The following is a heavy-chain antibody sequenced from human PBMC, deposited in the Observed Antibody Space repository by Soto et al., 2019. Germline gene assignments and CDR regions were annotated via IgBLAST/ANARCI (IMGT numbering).Heavy chain of an antibody. CDR3: ASLMSSGYYYGMDV. D-gene: IGHD3-10*01. Sequence: QVQLVQSGAEVKKPGSSVKVSCKASGGTFSSYTISWVRQAPGQGLEWMGRIIPIIGIANYAQKFQGRVTITADKSTSTAYMELSSLRSEDTAVYYCASLMSSGYYYGMDVWGQVTTVTVSS. CDR1: GGTFSSYT. J-gene: IGHJ6*02. V-gene: IGHV1-69*02. CDR2: IIPIIGIA.